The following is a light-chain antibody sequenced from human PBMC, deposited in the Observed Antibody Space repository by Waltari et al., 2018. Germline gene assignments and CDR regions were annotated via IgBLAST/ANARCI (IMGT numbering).Light chain of an antibody. CDR3: QQYETVPLT. CDR2: QAS. CDR1: QSVGSW. Sequence: DIQMTQSPSTLSASVGDRVTITCRASQSVGSWLAWYQQKPGKVPKLLIYQASTLERGVPTRFSGSGSATEFTLTISNLQPDDVATYYCQQYETVPLTFGGGTKVEIK. V-gene: IGKV1-5*03. J-gene: IGKJ4*01.